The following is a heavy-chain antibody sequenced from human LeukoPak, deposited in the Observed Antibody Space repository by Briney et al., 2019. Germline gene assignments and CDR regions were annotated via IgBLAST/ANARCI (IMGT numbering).Heavy chain of an antibody. CDR3: AKDRWVRTVTSTLDY. J-gene: IGHJ4*02. Sequence: GGSLRLSCAASGFTFSSYAMSWVRQAPGKGLEWVSAISGSGGSTYYADSVKGRFTISRDNSKNTLYLQMNSLRAEDTAVYYCAKDRWVRTVTSTLDYWDQGTLVTVSS. D-gene: IGHD4-11*01. CDR1: GFTFSSYA. V-gene: IGHV3-23*01. CDR2: ISGSGGST.